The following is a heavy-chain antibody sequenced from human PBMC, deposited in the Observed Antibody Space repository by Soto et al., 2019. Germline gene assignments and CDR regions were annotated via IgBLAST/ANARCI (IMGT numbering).Heavy chain of an antibody. D-gene: IGHD3-10*01. CDR2: INHSGNT. CDR1: GGSFSGYY. CDR3: ARGMRELPINNWIDP. J-gene: IGHJ5*02. V-gene: IGHV4-34*01. Sequence: PSETLSLTCAVYGGSFSGYYWSWIRQPPGKGLEWIGEINHSGNTNYNPSLKSRVTISVDTSKNQFSLNLSSVTAADTAVYYCARGMRELPINNWIDPWGQGTLVTVSS.